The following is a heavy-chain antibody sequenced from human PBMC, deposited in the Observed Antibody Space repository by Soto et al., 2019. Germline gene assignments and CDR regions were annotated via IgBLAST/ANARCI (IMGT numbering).Heavy chain of an antibody. CDR3: ASSREGFDFWSGFPRTGDAFDI. CDR2: IYYSGST. V-gene: IGHV4-59*01. Sequence: SETLSLTCTVSGGSISSYYWSWIRQPPGKGLEWIGYIYYSGSTNYNPSLKSRVTISVDTSKNQFSLKLSSVTAADTAVYYCASSREGFDFWSGFPRTGDAFDIWGQGTMVTVSS. D-gene: IGHD3-3*01. CDR1: GGSISSYY. J-gene: IGHJ3*02.